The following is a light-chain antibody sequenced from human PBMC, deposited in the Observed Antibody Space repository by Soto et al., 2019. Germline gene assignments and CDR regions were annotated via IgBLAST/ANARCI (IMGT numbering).Light chain of an antibody. Sequence: DIQMTQSPSTLSASVGDRVTITCRASQSISSWLAWYQQKPGKAPKLLIYKASSLKSGVPSRFSGSGSGTEFSLTISSLQPDDFATSYCLQYSSYTWTFGQGTKVEIK. CDR2: KAS. CDR3: LQYSSYTWT. J-gene: IGKJ1*01. CDR1: QSISSW. V-gene: IGKV1-5*03.